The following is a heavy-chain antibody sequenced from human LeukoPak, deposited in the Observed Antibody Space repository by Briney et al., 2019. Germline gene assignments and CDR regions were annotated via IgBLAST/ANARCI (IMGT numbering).Heavy chain of an antibody. CDR1: GFTFSDYS. CDR2: VGISSGNT. D-gene: IGHD1-1*01. CDR3: ARDHNYAFDN. V-gene: IGHV3-48*04. Sequence: GGSLRLSWAAPGFTFSDYSMNWVRQAPGKGLEWISWVGISSGNTKYAASVKGRFTISGDNAKNSLYLQMNSLRVEDTAVYYCARDHNYAFDNWGQGTLVTVSS. J-gene: IGHJ4*02.